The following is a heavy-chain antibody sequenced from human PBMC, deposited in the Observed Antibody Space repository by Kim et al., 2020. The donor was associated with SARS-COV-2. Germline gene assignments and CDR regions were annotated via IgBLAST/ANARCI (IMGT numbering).Heavy chain of an antibody. V-gene: IGHV3-15*01. D-gene: IGHD3-9*01. J-gene: IGHJ4*02. CDR3: TTDGLVIVDY. Sequence: TTDYAAPVKGRFTISRDDSKNTLYLQMNSLKTEDTAVYYCTTDGLVIVDYWGQGTLVTVSS. CDR2: TT.